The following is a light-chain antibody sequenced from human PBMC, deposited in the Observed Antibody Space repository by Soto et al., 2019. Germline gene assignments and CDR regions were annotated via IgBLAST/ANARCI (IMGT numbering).Light chain of an antibody. J-gene: IGLJ1*01. CDR1: SSDVGGYNY. Sequence: QSVLTQPASVSGSPGQSITISCTGTSSDVGGYNYVSWYQQHPGKAPKLMIYDVSNWPSGVSNRFSGSKSGNTASLTISWLQAEDEADYYCSSYTNSSPFVFGTGTKSPS. V-gene: IGLV2-14*01. CDR2: DVS. CDR3: SSYTNSSPFV.